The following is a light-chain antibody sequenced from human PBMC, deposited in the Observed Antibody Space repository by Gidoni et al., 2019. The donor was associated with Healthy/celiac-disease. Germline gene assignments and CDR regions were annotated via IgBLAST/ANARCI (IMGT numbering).Light chain of an antibody. Sequence: EIVLTQSPGTLSVSPGERATLSCRASQSVSSSYLAWYQQNPGQAPRLLIYGASSRATGIPDRFSGSGSGTDFTLTISRLEPEDFAVYYCQQYGSSRTFGQGTKVEIK. V-gene: IGKV3-20*01. CDR1: QSVSSSY. CDR2: GAS. CDR3: QQYGSSRT. J-gene: IGKJ1*01.